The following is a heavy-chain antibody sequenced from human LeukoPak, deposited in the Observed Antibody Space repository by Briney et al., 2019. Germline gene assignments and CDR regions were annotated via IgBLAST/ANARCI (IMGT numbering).Heavy chain of an antibody. CDR3: ARVGVPAATFDY. J-gene: IGHJ4*02. D-gene: IGHD2-2*01. V-gene: IGHV4-59*01. CDR2: IYYSGST. Sequence: SETLSLTCTVSGGSISSYYWSWIRQPPGKGLEWIGYIYYSGSTNYNPSLKSRVTISVDTSKNQFSLKLSSVTGADTAVYYCARVGVPAATFDYWGQGTLVTVSS. CDR1: GGSISSYY.